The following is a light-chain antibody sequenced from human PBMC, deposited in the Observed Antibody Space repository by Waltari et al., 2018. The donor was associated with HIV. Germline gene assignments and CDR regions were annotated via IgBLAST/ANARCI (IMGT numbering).Light chain of an antibody. J-gene: IGKJ1*01. V-gene: IGKV3-15*01. Sequence: LIMTQSPGSLSVSPGERVTLSCRASQSVSNNLAWFQHQRGQPPRLLIFGVSSKAAGVPDIFRGSGSGTEFNLTISGLRSEDCATYYCQQYHSWPWTFGQGTKVEV. CDR1: QSVSNN. CDR2: GVS. CDR3: QQYHSWPWT.